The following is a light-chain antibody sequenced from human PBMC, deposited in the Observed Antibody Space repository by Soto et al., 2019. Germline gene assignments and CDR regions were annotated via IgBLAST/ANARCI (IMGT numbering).Light chain of an antibody. CDR2: DTS. Sequence: VVSQEPSLTVSPGGTVTLTCGSSTGPVTGGHYPYWIQQKPGQAPRTLIYDTSNKHSWTPARFSGSLLGGKAALTLSGAQPEDEAEYYCLLTYSGASYVFGTGTKVTVL. J-gene: IGLJ1*01. CDR3: LLTYSGASYV. CDR1: TGPVTGGHY. V-gene: IGLV7-46*01.